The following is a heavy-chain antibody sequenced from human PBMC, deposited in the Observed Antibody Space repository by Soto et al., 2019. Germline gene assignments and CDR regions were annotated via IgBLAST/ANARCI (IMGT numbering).Heavy chain of an antibody. CDR2: ISSSSSTI. CDR1: GFTFSSYS. V-gene: IGHV3-48*02. CDR3: ARNRCGGGSCSDYYFDY. D-gene: IGHD2-15*01. Sequence: EVQLVESGGGLVQPGGSLRLSCAASGFTFSSYSMNWVRQAPGKGLEWVSYISSSSSTIYYADSVKGQFTISRDNAKNSLYLQMNSLRDEDTAIYYCARNRCGGGSCSDYYFDYWGQGTLVTVSS. J-gene: IGHJ4*02.